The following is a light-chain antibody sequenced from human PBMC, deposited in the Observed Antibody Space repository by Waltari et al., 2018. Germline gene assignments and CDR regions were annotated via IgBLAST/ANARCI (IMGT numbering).Light chain of an antibody. CDR1: QYISTY. CDR3: QQSYDTPRT. CDR2: AAS. J-gene: IGKJ1*01. V-gene: IGKV1-39*01. Sequence: DFQMTQSPSSLPASVGDRVHITCRASQYISTYLNWYQKKPGKGPKLLIYAASTLQSGVPSRFSGSGSGTDFTFTISSLQLEDFATYYCQQSYDTPRTFGQGTKVEVK.